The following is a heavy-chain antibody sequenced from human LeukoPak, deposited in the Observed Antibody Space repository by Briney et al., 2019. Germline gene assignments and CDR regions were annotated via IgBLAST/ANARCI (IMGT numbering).Heavy chain of an antibody. V-gene: IGHV4-31*03. Sequence: SETLSLTCTVSGGSISSGGYYWSWIRQHPGKGLEWIGYIYYSGSTYYNPSLKSRVTISVDTSKNQFSLKLSSVTAADTAVYSCTRPHGDSPRYNWFDPWGQGTLVTVSS. CDR1: GGSISSGGYY. CDR3: TRPHGDSPRYNWFDP. CDR2: IYYSGST. J-gene: IGHJ5*02. D-gene: IGHD4-17*01.